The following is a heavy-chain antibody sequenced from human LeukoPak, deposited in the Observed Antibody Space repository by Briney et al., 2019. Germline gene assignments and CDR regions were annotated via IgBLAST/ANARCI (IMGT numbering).Heavy chain of an antibody. CDR1: GFTFSSYS. CDR2: ISSSSSYI. D-gene: IGHD2-2*02. V-gene: IGHV3-21*01. CDR3: ARDSNKYPYNWFDP. Sequence: GGSLRLSCAASGFTFSSYSMNWVRQAPGKGLDWVSSISSSSSYIYYADSVKGRFTISRDNAKNSLYLQMNSLRAEDTAVYYCARDSNKYPYNWFDPWGQGTLVTVSS. J-gene: IGHJ5*02.